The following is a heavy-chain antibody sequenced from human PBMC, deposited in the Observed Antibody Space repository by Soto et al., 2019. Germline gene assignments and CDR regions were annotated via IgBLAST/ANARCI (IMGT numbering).Heavy chain of an antibody. CDR1: GGTLSSYA. CDR3: ARESDNIAVAGTVPYY. V-gene: IGHV1-69*12. CDR2: IIPIFGTA. D-gene: IGHD6-19*01. J-gene: IGHJ4*02. Sequence: QVQLVQSGAEVKKPGSSVKVSCKASGGTLSSYAISWVRQAPGQGLEWMGGIIPIFGTANYAQKFQGRVTINADESTSTADMELSSLRSEDTAVYYCARESDNIAVAGTVPYYWGQGTLVTVSS.